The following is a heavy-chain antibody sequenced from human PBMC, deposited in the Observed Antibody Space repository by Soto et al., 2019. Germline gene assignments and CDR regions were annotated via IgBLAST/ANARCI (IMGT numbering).Heavy chain of an antibody. Sequence: EVQLFESGGGLVQPGGSLRLSCAASGFTFSNYSMSWVRQAPGKGLEWVSGMNSGGRSYYADSVKGRFTISRDTSKNMLYLQMNRLRADDTAVFYCAKALQYSSSRDYFFYGMDVWGQGTTVTVSS. V-gene: IGHV3-23*01. CDR3: AKALQYSSSRDYFFYGMDV. CDR2: MNSGGRS. CDR1: GFTFSNYS. D-gene: IGHD6-6*01. J-gene: IGHJ6*02.